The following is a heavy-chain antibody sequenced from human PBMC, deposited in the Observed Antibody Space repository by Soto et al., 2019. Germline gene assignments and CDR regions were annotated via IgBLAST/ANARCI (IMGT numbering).Heavy chain of an antibody. CDR3: ASRSGQLPYYFDY. CDR2: ISAYNRNT. D-gene: IGHD6-6*01. J-gene: IGHJ4*02. V-gene: IGHV1-18*01. Sequence: GASVKVSCKASGGTFSNYGISWLRQAPGQGLEWMGWISAYNRNTDYAQKLQGRLTITTDTSTSTAYMELRSLRSDDTAVYYCASRSGQLPYYFDYWGQGTLVTVSS. CDR1: GGTFSNYG.